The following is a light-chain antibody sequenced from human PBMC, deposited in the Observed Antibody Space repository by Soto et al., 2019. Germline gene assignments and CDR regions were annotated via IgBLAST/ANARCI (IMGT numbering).Light chain of an antibody. CDR2: GES. J-gene: IGKJ1*01. Sequence: EIVLTQSPGTLSVSPGERATLSCRASQSISSNYLAWYQQKPGQAPSLLIYGESSRATGIPDRFSGSGSGKYFTLTISRLESEDSEIYYCQKYGSWTFGQGTKVEIK. CDR3: QKYGSWT. V-gene: IGKV3-20*01. CDR1: QSISSNY.